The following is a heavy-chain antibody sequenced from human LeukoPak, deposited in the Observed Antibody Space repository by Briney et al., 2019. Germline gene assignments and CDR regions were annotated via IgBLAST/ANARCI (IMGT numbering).Heavy chain of an antibody. CDR3: ASYDEEGGNGGYFDY. CDR1: GCSFTNYW. V-gene: IGHV5-51*01. Sequence: GESLKISCNGSGCSFTNYWIGWVRQMPGKGLEWMGIIYPGDSDTRYSPSFQGQVTISADKSISTAYLQWSSLKASDTAMYYCASYDEEGGNGGYFDYWGQGTLVTVSS. CDR2: IYPGDSDT. D-gene: IGHD4-23*01. J-gene: IGHJ4*02.